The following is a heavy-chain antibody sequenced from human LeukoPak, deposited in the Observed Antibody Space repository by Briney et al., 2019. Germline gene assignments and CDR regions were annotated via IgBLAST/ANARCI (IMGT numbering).Heavy chain of an antibody. Sequence: GGSLRLSCAASGFTVSNNYMTWVRQAPGKGLESVSVINDSGRTFYADSVKGRFTISRDNSKNTLYLQMSSLRAEDTAVYYCAGAPETGHWGQGTLVTVSS. D-gene: IGHD5-24*01. V-gene: IGHV3-66*01. J-gene: IGHJ4*02. CDR3: AGAPETGH. CDR1: GFTVSNNY. CDR2: INDSGRT.